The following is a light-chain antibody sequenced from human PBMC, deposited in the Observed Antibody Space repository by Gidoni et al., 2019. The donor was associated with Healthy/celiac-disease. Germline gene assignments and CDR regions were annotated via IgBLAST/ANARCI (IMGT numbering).Light chain of an antibody. CDR2: GAS. Sequence: EIVMTQSPATLSVSPGERATLSCRASQSVSSNLAWYQQKPGQAPRLLIYGASTRAPGIPARFSGSGSGTEFTLTISSLQYEDFAVYYCQQYNNWPWTFGQGTKVEIK. CDR3: QQYNNWPWT. J-gene: IGKJ1*01. CDR1: QSVSSN. V-gene: IGKV3-15*01.